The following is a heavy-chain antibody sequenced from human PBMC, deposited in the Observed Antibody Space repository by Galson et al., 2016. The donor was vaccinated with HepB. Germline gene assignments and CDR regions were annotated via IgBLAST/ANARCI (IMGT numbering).Heavy chain of an antibody. V-gene: IGHV1-18*01. CDR1: GYTFTSYG. Sequence: SVKVSCKASGYTFTSYGISWVRQAPRQGLESMGWISPYNGDTNCAQKLQGRVTMTTDTSTSTAYMELRSLRSDDTAVYYCARGGGSYYEYWGQGTLVTVSS. CDR3: ARGGGSYYEY. CDR2: ISPYNGDT. D-gene: IGHD1-26*01. J-gene: IGHJ4*02.